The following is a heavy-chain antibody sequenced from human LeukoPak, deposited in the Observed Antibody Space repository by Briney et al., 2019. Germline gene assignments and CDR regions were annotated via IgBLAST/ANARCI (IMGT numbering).Heavy chain of an antibody. V-gene: IGHV3-23*01. J-gene: IGHJ4*02. CDR3: ASPRSVWGIAAADHFDY. CDR1: GFTFSNYD. D-gene: IGHD6-13*01. CDR2: VTGSGGSA. Sequence: PGGSLRLSCAASGFTFSNYDMSWVRQAPGKGLEWVSTVTGSGGSAYFADSVKGRFTISRDNSKNTLYLQMNSLRAEDTAVYYCASPRSVWGIAAADHFDYWGQGTLVTVSS.